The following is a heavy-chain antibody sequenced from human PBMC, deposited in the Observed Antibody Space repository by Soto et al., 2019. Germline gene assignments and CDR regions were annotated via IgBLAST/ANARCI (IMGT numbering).Heavy chain of an antibody. CDR1: GGTFSSYA. J-gene: IGHJ5*02. V-gene: IGHV1-69*06. Sequence: SVKVSCKASGGTFSSYAISWVRQAPGQGLEWMGGIIPIFGTANYAQKFQGRVTITADKSTSTAYMELSSLRSEDTAVYYCARLVSEGNWFDPWGHGTLVTVSS. CDR3: ARLVSEGNWFDP. CDR2: IIPIFGTA. D-gene: IGHD2-8*01.